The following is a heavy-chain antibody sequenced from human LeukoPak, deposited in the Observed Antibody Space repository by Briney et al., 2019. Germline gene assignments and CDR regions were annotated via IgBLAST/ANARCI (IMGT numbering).Heavy chain of an antibody. CDR3: ARVPYYYDSSGYYFRPIPNYFDY. D-gene: IGHD3-22*01. CDR2: INHSGST. V-gene: IGHV4-34*01. Sequence: KASETLSLTCAVYGGSFSGYYWSWIRQPPGKGLEWIGEINHSGSTNYNPSLKSRVTISVDTSKNQFSLKLSSVTAADTAVYYCARVPYYYDSSGYYFRPIPNYFDYWGQGTLVTVSS. J-gene: IGHJ4*02. CDR1: GGSFSGYY.